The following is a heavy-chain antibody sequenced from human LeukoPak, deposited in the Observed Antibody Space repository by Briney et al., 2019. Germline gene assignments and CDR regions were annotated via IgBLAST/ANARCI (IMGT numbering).Heavy chain of an antibody. D-gene: IGHD3-3*01. V-gene: IGHV3-30*18. CDR3: AKVSRHYDFWSGLNFDY. J-gene: IGHJ4*02. CDR2: ISYDGSNK. Sequence: GGSLRLSCAASGFTFSSYGMHWVRQAPGKGLEWVAVISYDGSNKYYADSVKGRFTNSRDNSKNTLYLQMNSLRAEDTAVYYCAKVSRHYDFWSGLNFDYWGQGTLVTVSS. CDR1: GFTFSSYG.